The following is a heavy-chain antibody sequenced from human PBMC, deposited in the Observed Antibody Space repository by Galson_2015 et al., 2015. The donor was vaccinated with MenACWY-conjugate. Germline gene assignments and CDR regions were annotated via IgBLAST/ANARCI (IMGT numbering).Heavy chain of an antibody. CDR2: VGDDGSAK. V-gene: IGHV3-30*03. D-gene: IGHD2-15*01. Sequence: SLRLSCAASGFTFSTYSMNWVRQAPGKGLEWVAVVGDDGSAKVYADSVKGRFTVSRDNSKNTLYLQMNYLRPEDTAVYYCAREAQHSNWYLELWGRGTLVTVSS. J-gene: IGHJ2*01. CDR3: AREAQHSNWYLEL. CDR1: GFTFSTYS.